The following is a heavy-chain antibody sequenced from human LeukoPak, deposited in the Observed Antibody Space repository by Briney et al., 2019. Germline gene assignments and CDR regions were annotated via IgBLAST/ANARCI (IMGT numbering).Heavy chain of an antibody. V-gene: IGHV3-30-3*01. Sequence: GGSLRLSCAASGSTFSSYAMHWVRQAPGKGLEWVAVISYDGSNKYYADSVKGRFTISRDNSKNTLYLQMNSLRAEDTAVYYCARDVNYDSSTHWGQGTLVTVSS. D-gene: IGHD3-22*01. CDR1: GSTFSSYA. CDR3: ARDVNYDSSTH. CDR2: ISYDGSNK. J-gene: IGHJ4*02.